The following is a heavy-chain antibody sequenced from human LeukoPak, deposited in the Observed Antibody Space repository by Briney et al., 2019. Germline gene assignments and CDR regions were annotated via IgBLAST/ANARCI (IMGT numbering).Heavy chain of an antibody. V-gene: IGHV4-59*01. CDR2: LYYGGST. D-gene: IGHD3-16*02. CDR1: GGFISSDY. J-gene: IGHJ6*02. Sequence: SETLSLTCIVSGGFISSDYWSWIRQPPGKGLEWIGYLYYGGSTNYYPSLRSRVTISVDTSKNQLSLGLSSVTAADTAVYYCARDLIAENTHYYYGMDVWGQGTTVTVSS. CDR3: ARDLIAENTHYYYGMDV.